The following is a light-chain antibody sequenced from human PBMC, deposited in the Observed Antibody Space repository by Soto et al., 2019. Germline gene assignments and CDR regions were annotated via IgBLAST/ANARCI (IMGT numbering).Light chain of an antibody. J-gene: IGKJ1*01. V-gene: IGKV3-15*01. CDR1: QSVSRN. Sequence: EIVMTQSPATLSVSPGERATLSCRASQSVSRNVAWYQQKPGQAPRLLIHDASTRATGISVRFSGSGSGTEFTPTISSLQSEDFAFYYCQQYNNWLWTFGQGTKVEIK. CDR3: QQYNNWLWT. CDR2: DAS.